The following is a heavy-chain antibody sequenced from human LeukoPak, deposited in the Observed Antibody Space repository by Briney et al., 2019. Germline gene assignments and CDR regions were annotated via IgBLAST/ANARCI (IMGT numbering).Heavy chain of an antibody. CDR2: INEDGGEK. CDR1: GFTFRNYW. Sequence: GGSLRLSCAASGFTFRNYWMNWVRQAPGKGLEWVSTINEDGGEKYYVDSVKGRFTISRDNAKNSLDLQMNSLRPEDTAVYYCARGSLYNSDWPYRHPDYWGQGTLVTVSS. J-gene: IGHJ4*02. V-gene: IGHV3-7*01. CDR3: ARGSLYNSDWPYRHPDY. D-gene: IGHD6-19*01.